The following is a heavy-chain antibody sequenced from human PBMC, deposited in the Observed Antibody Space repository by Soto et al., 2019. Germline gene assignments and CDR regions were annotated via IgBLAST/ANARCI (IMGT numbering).Heavy chain of an antibody. J-gene: IGHJ4*02. CDR3: ASMVGATYSALFDY. D-gene: IGHD1-26*01. Sequence: QVQLVESGGGVVQPGRSLRLSCAASGFTFSSYGMHWVRQAPGKGLEWVAVIWYDGSNKYYADSVKGRFTISRDNSKNTLYLQMNSLRAEDTAVYYCASMVGATYSALFDYWGQGTLVTVSS. CDR2: IWYDGSNK. V-gene: IGHV3-33*01. CDR1: GFTFSSYG.